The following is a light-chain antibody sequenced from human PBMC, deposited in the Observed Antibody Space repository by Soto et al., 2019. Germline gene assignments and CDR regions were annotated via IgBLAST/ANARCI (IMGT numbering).Light chain of an antibody. CDR2: DVS. CDR3: SSYTSSSTLLYV. J-gene: IGLJ1*01. V-gene: IGLV2-14*01. CDR1: SIDVGGYNY. Sequence: QSVLTQPASVSGSPGQSITIYCTGTSIDVGGYNYVSWYQQHPGKAPKIMIYDVSNRPSGVSNRFSGSKSGNTASLTISGLQAEDEADYYCSSYTSSSTLLYVFGTGTKLTVL.